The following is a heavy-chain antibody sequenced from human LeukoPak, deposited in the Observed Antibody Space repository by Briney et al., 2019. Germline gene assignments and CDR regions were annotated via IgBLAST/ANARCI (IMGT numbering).Heavy chain of an antibody. CDR2: VWYDGSNK. CDR1: GYTFSSYG. CDR3: ARDRGSYYLGLFYY. D-gene: IGHD1-26*01. V-gene: IGHV3-33*01. Sequence: PGRSLGLSCAASGYTFSSYGMHWFRQAPGKGLEWVAVVWYDGSNKYYADSVKGRFTISRDNSKKSLYLQMNSLRAEDTAVYYCARDRGSYYLGLFYYWGQGTLVTVSS. J-gene: IGHJ4*02.